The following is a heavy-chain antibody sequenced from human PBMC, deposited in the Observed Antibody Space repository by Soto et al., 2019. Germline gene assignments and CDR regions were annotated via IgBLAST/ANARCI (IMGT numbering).Heavy chain of an antibody. J-gene: IGHJ4*02. Sequence: SETLSLTCTVSGGSISSSSYYWGWIRQPPGKGLEWIGYIYHSGSTYYNPSLKSRVTISVDRSKNQFSLKLSSVTAADTAVYYCAAQYCGGDCYTHSYYFDYWGQGTLVTVSS. CDR1: GGSISSSSYY. CDR2: IYHSGST. D-gene: IGHD2-21*02. V-gene: IGHV4-39*07. CDR3: AAQYCGGDCYTHSYYFDY.